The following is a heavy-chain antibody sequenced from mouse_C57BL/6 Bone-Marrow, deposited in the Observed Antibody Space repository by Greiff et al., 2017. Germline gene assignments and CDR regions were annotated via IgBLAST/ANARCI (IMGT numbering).Heavy chain of an antibody. CDR3: ANYYYGSSYEGYFDV. Sequence: QVQLQQPGAELVMPGASVKLSCKASGYTFTSYWMHWVKQRPGQGLEWIGEIDPSDSYTNSNQKFKGKSTLTVDKSSSTAYMQLSSLTSEDSAVYYCANYYYGSSYEGYFDVWGTGTTVTVSS. V-gene: IGHV1-69*01. J-gene: IGHJ1*03. CDR2: IDPSDSYT. D-gene: IGHD1-1*01. CDR1: GYTFTSYW.